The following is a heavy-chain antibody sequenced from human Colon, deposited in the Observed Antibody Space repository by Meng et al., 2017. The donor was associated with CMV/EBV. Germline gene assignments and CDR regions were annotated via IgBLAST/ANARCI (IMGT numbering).Heavy chain of an antibody. V-gene: IGHV3-48*04. CDR2: MSGSSRTI. J-gene: IGHJ4*02. Sequence: GGSLRLSCAVSGFAVSSDYMTWVRQAPGKGLEWISYMSGSSRTIYYADSVQGRFSISRDNAKDSLYLQMTSLTAEDTAVYYCARAGYYDGSGPDYWGQGTLVTVSS. D-gene: IGHD3-22*01. CDR1: GFAVSSDY. CDR3: ARAGYYDGSGPDY.